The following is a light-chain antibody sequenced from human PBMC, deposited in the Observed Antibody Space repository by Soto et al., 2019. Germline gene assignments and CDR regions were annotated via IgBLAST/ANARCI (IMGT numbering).Light chain of an antibody. CDR2: ASS. CDR1: SSDVGSYNY. J-gene: IGLJ1*01. V-gene: IGLV2-14*01. CDR3: SSYTSGSTLHV. Sequence: QSVLTQPASVSGSPGQSITISCTGTSSDVGSYNYVSWYQQHPGKAPRLMIYASSNRPSGVSHRFSGSRSGNTASLTISGLQAEDEADYFCSSYTSGSTLHVFGSGTKATVL.